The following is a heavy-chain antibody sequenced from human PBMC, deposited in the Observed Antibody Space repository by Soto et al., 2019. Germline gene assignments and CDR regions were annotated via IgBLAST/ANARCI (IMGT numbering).Heavy chain of an antibody. Sequence: QVQLVQSGAEVKKPGSSVKVSCNASGGTFSSYAISWVRQAPGQGLEWMGGIIPIFGTANYAQKFQGRVTITADESTSPAYMELSSLRSEDTAMYYSAKAPSGSPFVWNYWGQGTLVTVSS. CDR2: IIPIFGTA. D-gene: IGHD1-26*01. CDR1: GGTFSSYA. CDR3: AKAPSGSPFVWNY. J-gene: IGHJ4*02. V-gene: IGHV1-69*01.